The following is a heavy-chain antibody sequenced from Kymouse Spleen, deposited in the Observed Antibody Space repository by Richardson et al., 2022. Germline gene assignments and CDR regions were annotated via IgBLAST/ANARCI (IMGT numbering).Heavy chain of an antibody. CDR2: ISWNSGSI. Sequence: EVQLVESGGGLVQPGRSLRLSCAASGFTFDDYAMHWVRQAPGKGLEWVSGISWNSGSIGYADSVKGRFTISRDNAKNSLYLQMNSLRAEDTALYYCAKSYYYGSGSYYPLDYWGQGTLVTVSS. V-gene: IGHV3-9*01. J-gene: IGHJ4*02. D-gene: IGHD3-10*01. CDR3: AKSYYYGSGSYYPLDY. CDR1: GFTFDDYA.